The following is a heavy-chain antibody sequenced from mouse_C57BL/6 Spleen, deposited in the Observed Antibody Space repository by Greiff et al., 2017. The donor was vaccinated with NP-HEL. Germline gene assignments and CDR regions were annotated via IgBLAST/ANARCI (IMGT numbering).Heavy chain of an antibody. J-gene: IGHJ2*01. Sequence: VQLQQSGPELVRPGASVKISCKAPGYTFTSHWMQWVRQRPGQGLEWIGEIFPGSGSTYYNEKFKGKATLTGDTSSSTSYMQLSSLTSEDSAVSFCARKICYDSYFDYWGQGTTLTVSS. CDR3: ARKICYDSYFDY. CDR1: GYTFTSHW. CDR2: IFPGSGST. V-gene: IGHV1-56*01. D-gene: IGHD2-4*01.